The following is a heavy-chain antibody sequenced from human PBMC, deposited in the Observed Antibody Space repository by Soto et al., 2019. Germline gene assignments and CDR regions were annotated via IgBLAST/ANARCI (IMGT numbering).Heavy chain of an antibody. Sequence: WETLSLTCTVSGGAIISTVYYWGWIRQPPGKGLEWIGSSNYGGPTYYSPSLQSRVTISLDTAKNHFSLNLRSVTAADTAVYYCARHGAYSTSVYYYYGMDVWGQGTTVTVSS. V-gene: IGHV4-39*01. J-gene: IGHJ6*02. CDR1: GGAIISTVYY. CDR3: ARHGAYSTSVYYYYGMDV. CDR2: SNYGGPT. D-gene: IGHD6-13*01.